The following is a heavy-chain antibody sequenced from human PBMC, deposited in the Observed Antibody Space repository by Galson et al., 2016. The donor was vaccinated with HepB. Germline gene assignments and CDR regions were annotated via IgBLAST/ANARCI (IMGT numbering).Heavy chain of an antibody. CDR2: ISRGSGYI. CDR3: CVDTAMDYVFDY. J-gene: IGHJ4*02. CDR1: GFTFSTYN. V-gene: IGHV3-21*01. D-gene: IGHD5-18*01. Sequence: SLRLSCAASGFTFSTYNMNWVRQAPGKGLEWVSSISRGSGYIYYADSVKGRFTISRVNAKNSLYLQMNSLRAEDTAVYYCCVDTAMDYVFDYWGQGTLVTVPS.